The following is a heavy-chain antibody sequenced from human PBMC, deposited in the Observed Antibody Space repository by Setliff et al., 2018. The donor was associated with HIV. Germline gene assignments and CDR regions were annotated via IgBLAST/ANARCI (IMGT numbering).Heavy chain of an antibody. CDR3: ARGQDLGATWTGYYYYYMDV. J-gene: IGHJ6*03. CDR1: VGSFSGHY. Sequence: SETLSLTCAVYVGSFSGHYWIWIRQPPGKGLEWIGETNPSGSTKYNPSLKSRVTISLDRSKNQFSLKLTSVTAADTAVYYCARGQDLGATWTGYYYYYMDVWGKGTTVTVSS. V-gene: IGHV4-34*01. D-gene: IGHD1-26*01. CDR2: TNPSGST.